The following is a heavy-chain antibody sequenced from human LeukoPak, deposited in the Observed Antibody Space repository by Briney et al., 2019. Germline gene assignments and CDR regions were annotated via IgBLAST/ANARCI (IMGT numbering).Heavy chain of an antibody. Sequence: ASVKVSCKASGYTFTSYYMHWVRQAPGQGLEWMGIINPSGGSTSYAQKFQGRVTMTRDMSTSTVYMELSSLRSEDTAVYYCARGPSSGWSRKPPYYYYYYMDVWGKGTTVTISS. CDR1: GYTFTSYY. V-gene: IGHV1-46*01. CDR2: INPSGGST. J-gene: IGHJ6*03. CDR3: ARGPSSGWSRKPPYYYYYYMDV. D-gene: IGHD6-19*01.